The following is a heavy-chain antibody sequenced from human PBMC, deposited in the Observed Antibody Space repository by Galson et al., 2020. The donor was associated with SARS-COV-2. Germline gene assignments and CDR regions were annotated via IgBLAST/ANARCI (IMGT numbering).Heavy chain of an antibody. Sequence: SETLSLTCAVSGYSISSGYYWGWLRQPPGKGLEWIGSIYHSGSTYYNPSLKRRVTISVDTSKNQFSLKLSSVTAADTAVYYCARSSLRFLEWVYLDIWGQGTMVTVSS. J-gene: IGHJ3*02. D-gene: IGHD3-3*01. V-gene: IGHV4-38-2*01. CDR3: ARSSLRFLEWVYLDI. CDR2: IYHSGST. CDR1: GYSISSGYY.